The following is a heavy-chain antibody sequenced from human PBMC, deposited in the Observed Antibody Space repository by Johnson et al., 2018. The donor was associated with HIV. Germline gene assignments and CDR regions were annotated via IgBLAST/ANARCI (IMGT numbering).Heavy chain of an antibody. CDR2: ISSNGGST. D-gene: IGHD3-10*01. J-gene: IGHJ3*01. CDR3: AREGGCTLVLGDEGAFVV. CDR1: GFTFSSYA. V-gene: IGHV3-64*01. Sequence: MQLVESGGGLVRPGGSLRLSCAASGFTFSSYAMHWVRQAPGKGLEYVSAISSNGGSTYYANSVKGRFTISRDNSKNTRDLQMGSLRAEDMAVYYFAREGGCTLVLGDEGAFVVWGQGTMVSVSS.